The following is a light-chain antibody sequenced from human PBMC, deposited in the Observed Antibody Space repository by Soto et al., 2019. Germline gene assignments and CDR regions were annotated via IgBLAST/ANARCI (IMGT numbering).Light chain of an antibody. CDR2: LGS. Sequence: DIVMTQSPLSLPVTPGEPASISCRSSQSLLHSNGYNYLDWYLQKPGQSPQLLIYLGSNRASGVPDRFKGSGSGTDFTLKISRVEAEDVGVYYCMQALQPLTFGGGTKVEIK. J-gene: IGKJ4*01. CDR3: MQALQPLT. CDR1: QSLLHSNGYNY. V-gene: IGKV2-28*01.